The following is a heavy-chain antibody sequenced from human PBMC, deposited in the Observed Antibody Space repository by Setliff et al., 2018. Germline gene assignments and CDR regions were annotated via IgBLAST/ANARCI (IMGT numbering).Heavy chain of an antibody. V-gene: IGHV1-69*13. CDR1: GGTFSSDV. CDR3: ARELRSPCWHIDF. Sequence: SVKVSCKASGGTFSSDVITWVRQAPGQGLEWMGRFIPVLRKANYAQRFQGRVTITADESTSTGYLELSRLRSEDTAIYYCARELRSPCWHIDFWGQGTLVTVPQ. CDR2: FIPVLRKA. J-gene: IGHJ4*02.